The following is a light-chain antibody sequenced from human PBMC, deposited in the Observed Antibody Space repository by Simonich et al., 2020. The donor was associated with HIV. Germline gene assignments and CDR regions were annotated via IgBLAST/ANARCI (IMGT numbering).Light chain of an antibody. CDR1: QSVLSSSNNKNY. J-gene: IGKJ2*01. V-gene: IGKV4-1*01. CDR2: WAS. CDR3: QQYYSTPYT. Sequence: DIVITQSPDYLAVSLGERATINCKSSQSVLSSSNNKNYLAWYQPKPGGSPKLLIYWASTRESGVTDRFSGSGSGTEFTLTISSLQAEDVAVYFCQQYYSTPYTFGQGTKLEIK.